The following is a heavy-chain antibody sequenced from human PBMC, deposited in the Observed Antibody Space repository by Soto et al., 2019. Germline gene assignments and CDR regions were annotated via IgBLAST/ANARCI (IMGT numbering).Heavy chain of an antibody. Sequence: GESLKISCKVSGYNFNNYCIAWVRQMPGKGLEWMGIIYPGDSDTKYSPSLQGQVTISADTSISTAYLQWTSLKASDTAMYYCARSRRGAYSSGWYSLSGYYNYGIDVWGQGTTVTVSS. CDR2: IYPGDSDT. J-gene: IGHJ6*02. V-gene: IGHV5-51*01. D-gene: IGHD6-19*01. CDR3: ARSRRGAYSSGWYSLSGYYNYGIDV. CDR1: GYNFNNYC.